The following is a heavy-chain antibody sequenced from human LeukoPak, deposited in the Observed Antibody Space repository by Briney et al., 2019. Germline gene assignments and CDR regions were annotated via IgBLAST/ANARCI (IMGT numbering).Heavy chain of an antibody. D-gene: IGHD2-2*01. CDR1: GGSISSGGYY. CDR3: ARAWTEVYCSSTSCSPSFDP. CDR2: IYYSGST. V-gene: IGHV4-31*03. Sequence: SQTLSLTCTVSGGSISSGGYYWSWIRQHPGKGLERIGYIYYSGSTYYNPSLKSRVTISVDTSKNQFSLKLSSVTAADTAVYYCARAWTEVYCSSTSCSPSFDPWGQGTLVTVSS. J-gene: IGHJ5*02.